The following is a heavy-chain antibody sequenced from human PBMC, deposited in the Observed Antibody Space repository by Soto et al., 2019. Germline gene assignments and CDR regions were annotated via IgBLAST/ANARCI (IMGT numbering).Heavy chain of an antibody. V-gene: IGHV4-59*01. J-gene: IGHJ6*02. D-gene: IGHD4-4*01. Sequence: SETLSLTCTVSGVSISSYYWIWLRQPPGKGLEWIGYIYYSGSTNYNPSLKSRVTISVDTSKNQFSLKLSSVTAADTAVYYCARVPYSNYYYYYGMDVWGQGTTVTVSS. CDR3: ARVPYSNYYYYYGMDV. CDR1: GVSISSYY. CDR2: IYYSGST.